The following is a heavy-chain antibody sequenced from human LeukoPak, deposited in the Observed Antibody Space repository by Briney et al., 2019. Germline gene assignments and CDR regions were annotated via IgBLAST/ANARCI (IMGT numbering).Heavy chain of an antibody. CDR3: ARGGLDWLLYSQFDY. V-gene: IGHV3-23*01. CDR1: GFTFSNYA. CDR2: TSATGGST. J-gene: IGHJ4*02. Sequence: GGSLRLSCVASGFTFSNYAMIWVRQAPGKGLEWVSATSATGGSTYYADSVKGRFTISRDYSKKTLYLQMNSLTVEDTAVYYCARGGLDWLLYSQFDYWGQGTLVTASS. D-gene: IGHD3-9*01.